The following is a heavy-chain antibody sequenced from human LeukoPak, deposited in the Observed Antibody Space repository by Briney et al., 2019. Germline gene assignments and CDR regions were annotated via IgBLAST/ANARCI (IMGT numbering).Heavy chain of an antibody. CDR2: IYYSGST. CDR1: GGSISSYY. D-gene: IGHD6-13*01. Sequence: SETLSLTCTVSGGSISSYYWSWIRQPPGKGLEWIGYIYYSGSTNYNPSLKSRVTKSVDTSKNQFSLKLSSVTAADTAVYYCATLGRLHSSSWYVPLNTGYFDSWGPGTLVTVSS. V-gene: IGHV4-59*08. CDR3: ATLGRLHSSSWYVPLNTGYFDS. J-gene: IGHJ4*02.